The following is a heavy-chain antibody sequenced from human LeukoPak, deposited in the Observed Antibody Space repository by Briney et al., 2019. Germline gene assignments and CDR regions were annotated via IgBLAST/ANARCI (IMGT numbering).Heavy chain of an antibody. J-gene: IGHJ4*02. Sequence: GGSLRLSCAASGFTFSSYAMSWVRQAPGKGLEWVSAISGSGGTTYFADSVKGRFTISRDNSKDTLYLQMNSLRAEDTAVYYCAKENSFYDFDYFDYWGQGTLATVSS. D-gene: IGHD2/OR15-2a*01. CDR3: AKENSFYDFDYFDY. CDR1: GFTFSSYA. V-gene: IGHV3-23*01. CDR2: ISGSGGTT.